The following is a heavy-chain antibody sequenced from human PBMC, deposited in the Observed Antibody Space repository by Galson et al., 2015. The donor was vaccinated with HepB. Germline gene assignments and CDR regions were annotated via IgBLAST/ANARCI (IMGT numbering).Heavy chain of an antibody. CDR3: ARDLGSRFTFDY. J-gene: IGHJ4*02. CDR2: TYYRSKWYH. D-gene: IGHD6-13*01. V-gene: IGHV6-1*01. Sequence: CAISGDSVSSNTAAWNWIRQSPSRGLEWLGRTYYRSKWYHDYAVSVKSRITINPDTSKNQFSLQLNSVTPEDTAVYFCARDLGSRFTFDYWGQGSRVIVSS. CDR1: GDSVSSNTAA.